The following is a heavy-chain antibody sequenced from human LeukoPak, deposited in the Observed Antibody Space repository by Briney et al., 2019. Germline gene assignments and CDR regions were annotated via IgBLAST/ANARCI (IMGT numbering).Heavy chain of an antibody. D-gene: IGHD6-19*01. Sequence: ASVKVSCKASGYTFTSYGISWVRQAPGQGLEWMGWISAYNGNTNYAQKPQGRVTMTTDTSTSTAYMELRSLRSDDTAVYYCARDLRQWQARDYFDYWGQGTLVTVSS. J-gene: IGHJ4*02. CDR3: ARDLRQWQARDYFDY. CDR2: ISAYNGNT. CDR1: GYTFTSYG. V-gene: IGHV1-18*01.